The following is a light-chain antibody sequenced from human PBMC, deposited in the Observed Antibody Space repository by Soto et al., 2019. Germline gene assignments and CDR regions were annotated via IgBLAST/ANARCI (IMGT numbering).Light chain of an antibody. Sequence: EIVMTQSPLSLPVTPAEPASISCRSSQSLLHSNGYNYLDWYLQKPGQSPQLLIYLGSNRSSGVPDRFSGSGSGTDFTLQISRVEAEDVGVYYCMQALQTPITFGQGTRLEI. J-gene: IGKJ5*01. CDR1: QSLLHSNGYNY. CDR3: MQALQTPIT. V-gene: IGKV2-28*01. CDR2: LGS.